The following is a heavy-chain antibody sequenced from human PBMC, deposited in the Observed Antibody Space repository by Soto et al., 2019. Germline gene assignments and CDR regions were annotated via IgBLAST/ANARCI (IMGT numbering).Heavy chain of an antibody. D-gene: IGHD3-22*01. CDR1: GGSISSGGYY. CDR3: ARVKGYYDSSGYPYNWFDP. Sequence: SETLSLTCTVSGGSISSGGYYWSWIRQHPGKGLEWIGYIYYSGSTYYNPSLKSRVTISVDTSKNQFSLKLSSVTAADTAVYYCARVKGYYDSSGYPYNWFDPWGQGTLVTVSS. V-gene: IGHV4-31*03. J-gene: IGHJ5*02. CDR2: IYYSGST.